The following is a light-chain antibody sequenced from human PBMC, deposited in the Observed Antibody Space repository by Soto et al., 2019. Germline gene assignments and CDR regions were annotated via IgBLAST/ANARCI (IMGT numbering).Light chain of an antibody. Sequence: DIVLTQSPDSLAVSLGERATINCKSSQSVLHSPTNNNYLAWYQKKPGQPPKLLIYWASTRESGVPDRFSGSGSGTDFTLTIHSLQAEDAAVYYCHQYYSIPRTFGQGTKVEIK. CDR3: HQYYSIPRT. CDR1: QSVLHSPTNNNY. J-gene: IGKJ1*01. CDR2: WAS. V-gene: IGKV4-1*01.